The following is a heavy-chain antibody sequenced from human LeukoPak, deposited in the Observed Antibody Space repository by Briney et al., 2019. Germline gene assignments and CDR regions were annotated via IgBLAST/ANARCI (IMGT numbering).Heavy chain of an antibody. J-gene: IGHJ3*02. CDR2: INHSGST. CDR3: ARDIWFGATRDAFDI. D-gene: IGHD3-10*01. V-gene: IGHV4-34*01. Sequence: SETLSLTCAVYGGSFSGYYWSWIRQPPGKGLEWIGEINHSGSTNYDPSLKSRVTISVDTSKNQFSLKLSSVTAADTAVYYCARDIWFGATRDAFDIWGQGTMVTVSS. CDR1: GGSFSGYY.